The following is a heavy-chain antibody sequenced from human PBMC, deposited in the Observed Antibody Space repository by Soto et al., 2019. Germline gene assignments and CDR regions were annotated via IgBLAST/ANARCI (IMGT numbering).Heavy chain of an antibody. CDR3: ARVAYSSGPRGVFDI. Sequence: GGPLRLSCAPSGFTFSRYQMTWVRPAPVKGLEWVANIKQDGSEKYYVDPVKGRFTISRDNAKNSLYLQMNSLRAEDTAVYYCARVAYSSGPRGVFDIWGQGTMVTVS. CDR2: IKQDGSEK. D-gene: IGHD6-19*01. V-gene: IGHV3-7*03. CDR1: GFTFSRYQ. J-gene: IGHJ3*02.